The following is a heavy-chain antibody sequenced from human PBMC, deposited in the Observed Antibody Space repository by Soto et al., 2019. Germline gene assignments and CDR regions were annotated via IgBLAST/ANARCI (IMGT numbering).Heavy chain of an antibody. CDR2: IIPIFGTA. CDR3: ASWTSVVPAAIVSGPPLSIYGMDV. V-gene: IGHV1-69*06. J-gene: IGHJ6*02. Sequence: ASVKVSCKASGGTFSSYAISWVRQAPGQGLEWMGGIIPIFGTANYAQKFQGRVTITADKSTSTAYMELSSLRSEDTAVYYCASWTSVVPAAIVSGPPLSIYGMDVWGQGTTVAVSS. D-gene: IGHD2-2*02. CDR1: GGTFSSYA.